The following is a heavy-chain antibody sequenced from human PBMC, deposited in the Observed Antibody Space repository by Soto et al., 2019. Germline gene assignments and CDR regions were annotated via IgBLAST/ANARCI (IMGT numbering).Heavy chain of an antibody. J-gene: IGHJ6*02. CDR3: AREYTAWPLAYGLDV. CDR1: GFTFSTYI. CDR2: ISSRSDI. D-gene: IGHD2-2*02. V-gene: IGHV3-21*01. Sequence: PGGSLRLSCVGSGFTFSTYIINWVRQAPGKGLEWVSSISSRSDIYYADSVKDRFTISRDNAKNSVSLQMNSLRAEDTAVYYCAREYTAWPLAYGLDVWGQGTTVTVSS.